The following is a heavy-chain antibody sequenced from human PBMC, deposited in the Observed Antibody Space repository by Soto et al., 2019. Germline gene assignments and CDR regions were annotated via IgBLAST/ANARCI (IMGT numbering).Heavy chain of an antibody. CDR2: IYYSGST. Sequence: SETLSLTXTVSGGSISSSSYYWGWIRQPPGKGLEWIGYIYYSGSTNYNPSLKSRVTISVDTSKNQFSLKLSSVTAADTAVYYCAREAAADMYNWFDPWGQGTLVTVSS. CDR3: AREAAADMYNWFDP. V-gene: IGHV4-61*01. D-gene: IGHD6-13*01. CDR1: GGSISSSSYY. J-gene: IGHJ5*02.